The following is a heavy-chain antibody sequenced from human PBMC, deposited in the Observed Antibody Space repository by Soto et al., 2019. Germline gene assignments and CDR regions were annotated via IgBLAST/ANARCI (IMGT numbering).Heavy chain of an antibody. Sequence: QVQLQESGPGLVKPSQTLSLTCTVSGGSISSGGYYWSWIRQHPGKGLEWIGYIYYSGSTYYNPSLKSRVTISVDTSKNQCSLKLSSVTAADTAVYYCARGGYCSGGSCPNDAFDIWGQGTMVTVSS. V-gene: IGHV4-31*03. J-gene: IGHJ3*02. D-gene: IGHD2-15*01. CDR3: ARGGYCSGGSCPNDAFDI. CDR1: GGSISSGGYY. CDR2: IYYSGST.